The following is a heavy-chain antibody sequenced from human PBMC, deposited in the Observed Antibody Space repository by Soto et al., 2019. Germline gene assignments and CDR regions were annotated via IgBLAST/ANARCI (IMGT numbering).Heavy chain of an antibody. Sequence: PGGSLRLSCAASGFTFSDYYMSWIRQAPGKGLEWVSYISSSGSTIYYADSVKGRFTISRDNAKNSLYLQMNSLRAEDTAVYYCARDDPKEWLPLWDYWGQGTLVTVSS. CDR1: GFTFSDYY. V-gene: IGHV3-11*01. J-gene: IGHJ4*02. CDR2: ISSSGSTI. CDR3: ARDDPKEWLPLWDY. D-gene: IGHD6-19*01.